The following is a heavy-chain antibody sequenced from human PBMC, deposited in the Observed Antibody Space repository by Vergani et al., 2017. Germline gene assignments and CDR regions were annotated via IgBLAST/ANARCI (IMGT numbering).Heavy chain of an antibody. Sequence: EVQLVESGGGLVKPGGSLRLSCAASGFTFSSYSMTWVRQAPGKGLEWVSSISSSSSHIYYADSVKGRFTISRDNAKNSLYLQMNSLRAEDTAVYYCARGRVKGIVVVPAWVGPAFDIWGQGTMVTVSS. CDR2: ISSSSSHI. CDR1: GFTFSSYS. V-gene: IGHV3-21*01. CDR3: ARGRVKGIVVVPAWVGPAFDI. J-gene: IGHJ3*02. D-gene: IGHD2-2*01.